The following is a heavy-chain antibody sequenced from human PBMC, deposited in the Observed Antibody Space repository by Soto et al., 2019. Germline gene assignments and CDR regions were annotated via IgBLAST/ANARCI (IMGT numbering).Heavy chain of an antibody. CDR2: IYYSGST. CDR3: ARATYEYYYDSSGYYLRFDY. D-gene: IGHD3-22*01. J-gene: IGHJ4*02. V-gene: IGHV4-31*03. Sequence: QVQLQESGPGLVKPSQTLSLTCTVSGGSISSGGYYWSWIRQHPGKGLEWIGYIYYSGSTYYNPSLKSRVTISVDTSKYQFSLKLSSVTAADTAVYYCARATYEYYYDSSGYYLRFDYWGQGTLVTVSS. CDR1: GGSISSGGYY.